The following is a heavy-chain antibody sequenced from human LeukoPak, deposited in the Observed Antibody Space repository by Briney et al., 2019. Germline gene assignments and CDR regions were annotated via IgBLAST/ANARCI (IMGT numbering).Heavy chain of an antibody. J-gene: IGHJ5*02. CDR3: AKGAGGGQVDWFDP. D-gene: IGHD2-15*01. CDR1: GFTFSSYA. V-gene: IGHV3-23*01. CDR2: VSGSGGGT. Sequence: GGSLRLSCAASGFTFSSYAMMWVRQAPGKGLEWVSPVSGSGGGTYYADSVKGRFTISRDNSKNTLYLQMNSLRGEDTAVYYCAKGAGGGQVDWFDPWGQGTLVTVSS.